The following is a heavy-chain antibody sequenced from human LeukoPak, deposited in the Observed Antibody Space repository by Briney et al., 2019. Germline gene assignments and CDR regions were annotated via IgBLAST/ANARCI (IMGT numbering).Heavy chain of an antibody. CDR3: ALALSRGGGSYRYGPFDY. CDR2: MNPNSGNT. V-gene: IGHV1-8*01. Sequence: ASVKVSCKASGYTFTSYDINWVRQATGQGLEWMGWMNPNSGNTGYAQKFQGRVTMTRNTSISTAYMELRSLRSDDTAVYYCALALSRGGGSYRYGPFDYWGQGTLVTVSS. D-gene: IGHD1-26*01. J-gene: IGHJ4*02. CDR1: GYTFTSYD.